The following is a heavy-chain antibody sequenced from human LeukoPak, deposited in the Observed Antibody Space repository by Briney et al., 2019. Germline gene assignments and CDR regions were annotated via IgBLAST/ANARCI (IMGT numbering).Heavy chain of an antibody. CDR2: IIPIFGTA. CDR1: GGTFSRYA. CDR3: ASRGRARYYFDY. Sequence: ASVKVSCKASGGTFSRYAISWVRQAPGQGLEWMGGIIPIFGTANYAQKFQGRVTITADKSTSTAYMELSSLRSEDTAVYYCASRGRARYYFDYWGQGTMVTVSS. D-gene: IGHD2-15*01. V-gene: IGHV1-69*06. J-gene: IGHJ4*03.